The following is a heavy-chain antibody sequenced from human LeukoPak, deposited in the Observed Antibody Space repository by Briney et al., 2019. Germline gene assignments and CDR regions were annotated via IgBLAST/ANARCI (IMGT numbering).Heavy chain of an antibody. CDR1: GYRLSSYG. D-gene: IGHD3-16*02. V-gene: IGHV1-18*01. CDR3: ARTKSRLGELSLDPDAFDI. CDR2: ISAYNGNT. Sequence: GASVKVSCKASGYRLSSYGISWVRQAPGQGLEWMGWISAYNGNTNYAQKFQGRVTMTTDTSTSSAYMELRSLRSDDTAVYYCARTKSRLGELSLDPDAFDIWGQGTMVTVSS. J-gene: IGHJ3*02.